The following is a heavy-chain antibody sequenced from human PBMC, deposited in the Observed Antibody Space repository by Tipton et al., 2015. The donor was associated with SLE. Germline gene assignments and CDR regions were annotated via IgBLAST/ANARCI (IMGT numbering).Heavy chain of an antibody. V-gene: IGHV3-66*01. CDR1: GFAVNTNY. J-gene: IGHJ4*03. Sequence: SLRLSCAASGFAVNTNYMSWVRQVPGKGLEWVSVTFSDGSTFYADSVKGRFTISRDNSKNTLDLQMNSLRAEDTAVYYCARDPAGDIVLRLWGQGTPVTVSS. CDR2: TFSDGST. CDR3: ARDPAGDIVLRL. D-gene: IGHD2-8*02.